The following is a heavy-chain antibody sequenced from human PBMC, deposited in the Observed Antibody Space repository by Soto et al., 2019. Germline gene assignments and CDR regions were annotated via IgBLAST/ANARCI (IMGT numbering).Heavy chain of an antibody. CDR2: IIPIFGTA. Sequence: GASVKVSCKASGGTFSSYAISWVRQAPGQGLEWMGGIIPIFGTANYAQKFQGRVTITADESTSTAYMEPSSLRSEDTAVYYCARGHPDSSGSYRCDYWGQGTLVTVSS. CDR3: ARGHPDSSGSYRCDY. CDR1: GGTFSSYA. V-gene: IGHV1-69*13. J-gene: IGHJ4*02. D-gene: IGHD3-22*01.